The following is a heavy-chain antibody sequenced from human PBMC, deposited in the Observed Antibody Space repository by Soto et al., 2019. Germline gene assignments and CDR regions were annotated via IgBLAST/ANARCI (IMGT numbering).Heavy chain of an antibody. Sequence: GWSLRLSCAASGFTFSSYSMNCVRQAPGKGLEWDSYISSSSSTIYYADSVKGRFTISRDNAKNSLYLQMNSLRDEDTAVYYCARGTYSSSRPYYYGMDVWGQGTTVTVSS. V-gene: IGHV3-48*02. CDR2: ISSSSSTI. J-gene: IGHJ6*02. CDR1: GFTFSSYS. D-gene: IGHD6-6*01. CDR3: ARGTYSSSRPYYYGMDV.